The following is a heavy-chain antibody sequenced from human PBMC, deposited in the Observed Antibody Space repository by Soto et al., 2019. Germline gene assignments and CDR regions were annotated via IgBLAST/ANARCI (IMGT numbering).Heavy chain of an antibody. V-gene: IGHV3-30-3*01. J-gene: IGHJ4*02. D-gene: IGHD5-12*01. CDR2: ISYDGSNK. Sequence: GGSLRLSCAASGFTFSSYAMHWVRQAPGKGLEWVAVISYDGSNKYYADSVKGRFTISRDNSKNTLYLQMNSLRAEDTAVYYCASLGDGYNFSRDYWGQGTLVTVSS. CDR1: GFTFSSYA. CDR3: ASLGDGYNFSRDY.